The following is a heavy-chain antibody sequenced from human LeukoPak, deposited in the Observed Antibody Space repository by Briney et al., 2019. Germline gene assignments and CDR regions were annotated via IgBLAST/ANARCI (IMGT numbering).Heavy chain of an antibody. J-gene: IGHJ4*02. Sequence: KPSETLSLTCTVSVDSISSGSYYWSWIRQPAGKGLEWIGRIYTSGSTNYHPSLKSRVTISVDTSKNQFSLKLSSVTAADTTVYYCARGGGRQQLALDYWGQGTLVTVSS. CDR3: ARGGGRQQLALDY. CDR1: VDSISSGSYY. D-gene: IGHD6-13*01. V-gene: IGHV4-61*02. CDR2: IYTSGST.